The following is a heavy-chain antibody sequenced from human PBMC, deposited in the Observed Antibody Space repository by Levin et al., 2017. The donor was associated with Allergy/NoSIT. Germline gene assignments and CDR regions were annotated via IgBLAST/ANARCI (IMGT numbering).Heavy chain of an antibody. J-gene: IGHJ4*02. CDR3: ARRMYYYDSSGYYFYFDY. V-gene: IGHV5-51*01. CDR2: IYPDDSDT. CDR1: GYSFSIYW. Sequence: GGSLRLSCKGSGYSFSIYWIGWVRQMPGKGLEWMGIIYPDDSDTRYSPSLQGQVTISADKSTSTAYLQWNSLKASDTAMYYCARRMYYYDSSGYYFYFDYWGQGTLVTVSS. D-gene: IGHD3-22*01.